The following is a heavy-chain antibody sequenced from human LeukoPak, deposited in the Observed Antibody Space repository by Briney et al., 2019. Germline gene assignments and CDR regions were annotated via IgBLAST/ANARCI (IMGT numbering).Heavy chain of an antibody. V-gene: IGHV4-31*03. CDR1: GGSISSGGYY. D-gene: IGHD2-2*01. J-gene: IGHJ4*02. CDR2: IYYSGST. Sequence: SETLSLTCTVSGGSISSGGYYWSWIRQPPGKGPEWVWDIYYSGSTYYNPSLKSRVTISVDTSKNQFSLKLSSVTAADTAVYYCARDSPITVAVPAAVDYWGQGTLVTVSS. CDR3: ARDSPITVAVPAAVDY.